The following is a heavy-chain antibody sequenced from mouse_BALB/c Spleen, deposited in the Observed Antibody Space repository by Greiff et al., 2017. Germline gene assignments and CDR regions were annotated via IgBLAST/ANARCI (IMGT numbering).Heavy chain of an antibody. V-gene: IGHV1-9*01. D-gene: IGHD2-1*01. Sequence: QVQLQQSGAELMKPGASVKISCKATGYTFSSYWIEWVKQRPGHGLEWIGEILPGSGSTNYNEKFKGKATFTADTSSNTAYMQLSSLTSEDSAVYYCARRRLTTDYWGQGTTLTVSS. CDR2: ILPGSGST. CDR1: GYTFSSYW. CDR3: ARRRLTTDY. J-gene: IGHJ2*01.